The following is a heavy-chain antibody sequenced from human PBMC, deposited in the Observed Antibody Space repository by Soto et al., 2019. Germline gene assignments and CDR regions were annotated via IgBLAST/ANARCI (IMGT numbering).Heavy chain of an antibody. D-gene: IGHD3-9*01. J-gene: IGHJ4*02. CDR2: ISYAGSNK. Sequence: QVQLVESGGGVVQPGRSLRLSCAASGFTFSSYGMHWVRQAPGKGLEWVAVISYAGSNKYYADSVKGRFTISRDNSKNTVYLQMNSLRAEDTAVYYCVGEPFDWLFGCDYWGQGTLVTVYS. V-gene: IGHV3-30*03. CDR1: GFTFSSYG. CDR3: VGEPFDWLFGCDY.